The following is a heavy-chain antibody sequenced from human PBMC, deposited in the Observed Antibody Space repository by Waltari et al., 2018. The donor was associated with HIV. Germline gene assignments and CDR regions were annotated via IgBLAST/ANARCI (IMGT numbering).Heavy chain of an antibody. CDR1: GGSISSSSYS. CDR3: ARRHSGSYRGAFDI. CDR2: VYYSGST. J-gene: IGHJ3*02. V-gene: IGHV4-39*01. D-gene: IGHD1-26*01. Sequence: QLQLQASGPGLVKPSETLSLTWTVSGGSISSSSYSWCWIHQPPGKGLEWIGGVYYSGSTNNTPSLKSRVTISVDTSKNQFSLKLSSVTAADTAVYYCARRHSGSYRGAFDIWGQGTMVTVSS.